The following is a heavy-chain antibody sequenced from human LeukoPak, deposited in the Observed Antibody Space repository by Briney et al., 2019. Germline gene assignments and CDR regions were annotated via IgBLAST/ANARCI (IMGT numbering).Heavy chain of an antibody. V-gene: IGHV4-4*07. J-gene: IGHJ6*03. CDR3: ARGYSSSWYVPIGYYYYYYMDV. CDR1: GGSISSYY. CDR2: IYTSGST. D-gene: IGHD6-13*01. Sequence: PSETLSLTCTVSGGSISSYYWSWIRQPAGKGLEWIGRIYTSGSTNYNPSLKSRVTMSVDTSENQFSLKLRSVTAADTAVYYCARGYSSSWYVPIGYYYYYYMDVWGKGTTVTISS.